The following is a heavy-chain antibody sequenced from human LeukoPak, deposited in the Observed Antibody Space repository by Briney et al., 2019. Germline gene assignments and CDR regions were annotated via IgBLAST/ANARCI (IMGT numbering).Heavy chain of an antibody. J-gene: IGHJ5*02. V-gene: IGHV1-2*02. CDR2: ISHNSGGT. CDR1: GYTFTGYY. CDR3: ARDSWLRP. D-gene: IGHD5-12*01. Sequence: ASVTVSCKASGYTFTGYYMHWVRQAPGQGLEWMGWISHNSGGTNYAQKFQGRVTMTRDTSISTAYMELSGLRSDDTAVYYCARDSWLRPWGQGTLVTVSS.